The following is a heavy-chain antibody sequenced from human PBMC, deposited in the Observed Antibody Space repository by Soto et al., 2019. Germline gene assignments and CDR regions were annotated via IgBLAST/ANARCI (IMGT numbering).Heavy chain of an antibody. CDR2: IYYSGST. CDR1: GGSLSSGDYY. J-gene: IGHJ5*02. V-gene: IGHV4-30-4*01. D-gene: IGHD4-17*01. CDR3: ASGGWVGDYGEVWFDP. Sequence: QVQLQESGPGLVKPSQTLSLTCTVSGGSLSSGDYYWSWIRQPPGKGLEWIGYIYYSGSTYYNPSLKSRVTISVDTSKNQFSLKLSSVTAADTAVYYCASGGWVGDYGEVWFDPWGQGTLVTVSS.